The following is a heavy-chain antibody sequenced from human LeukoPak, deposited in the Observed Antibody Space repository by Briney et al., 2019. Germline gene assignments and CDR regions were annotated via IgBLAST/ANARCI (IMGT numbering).Heavy chain of an antibody. V-gene: IGHV4-30-2*01. Sequence: SETLSLTCAVSGGSISSGGYSWSWIRQPPGKGLEWIGYIYHSGSTYYNPSLKSRVTISVDRSKNQFSLKLSSVTAADTAAYYCARVAICLYYYGMDVWGQGTTVTVSS. J-gene: IGHJ6*02. CDR1: GGSISSGGYS. CDR3: ARVAICLYYYGMDV. CDR2: IYHSGST.